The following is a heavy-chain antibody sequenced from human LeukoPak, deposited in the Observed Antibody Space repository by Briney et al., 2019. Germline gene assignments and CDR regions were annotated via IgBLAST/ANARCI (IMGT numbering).Heavy chain of an antibody. J-gene: IGHJ5*02. CDR1: GYSFTTYW. V-gene: IGHV5-51*01. D-gene: IGHD2-2*01. CDR3: ARHGGGYCRSTSCYLFDP. Sequence: GESLKISCKASGYSFTTYWIGWVRQMPGKGLEWMGIIYPGDSDTRYGPSFQGQVTISADKSISTAYLQWSSLKASDTAMYYCARHGGGYCRSTSCYLFDPWGQGTLVTVSS. CDR2: IYPGDSDT.